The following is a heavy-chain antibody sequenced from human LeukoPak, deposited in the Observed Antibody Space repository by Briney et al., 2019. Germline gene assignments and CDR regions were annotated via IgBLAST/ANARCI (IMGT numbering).Heavy chain of an antibody. CDR3: ARDRMGATTDY. V-gene: IGHV3-74*01. CDR2: INSDGSST. D-gene: IGHD1-26*01. CDR1: AFTFNRYW. Sequence: TGGSLRLSCAASAFTFNRYWMNWVRQAPGKGLVWVSRINSDGSSTSYADSVKGRFTISRDDAKNTLYLQMNSLRAEDTAVYYCARDRMGATTDYWGQGTLVTVSS. J-gene: IGHJ4*02.